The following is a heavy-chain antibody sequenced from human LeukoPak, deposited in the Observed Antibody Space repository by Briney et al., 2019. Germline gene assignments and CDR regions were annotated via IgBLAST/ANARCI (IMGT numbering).Heavy chain of an antibody. CDR2: ISAYNSKT. V-gene: IGHV1-18*01. Sequence: ASVKDSCEVSVYTFSTYGFSWVRQAPGQGLEWMVWISAYNSKTSSEQSYQGRLTKTTDTSSRTAYMELSSLNADDTAVYYCARHHWFGENDALDIWGQGTMVTVSS. CDR1: VYTFSTYG. D-gene: IGHD3-10*01. CDR3: ARHHWFGENDALDI. J-gene: IGHJ3*02.